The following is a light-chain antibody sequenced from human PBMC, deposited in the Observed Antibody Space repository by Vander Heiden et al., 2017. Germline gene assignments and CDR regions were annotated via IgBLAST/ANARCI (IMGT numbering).Light chain of an antibody. CDR2: EAS. J-gene: IGLJ2*01. CDR3: CSYTGSNTVV. Sequence: QSALTQPASVSGSPGQSITIACNGHSSDVGNYNLVSWYQQPPRKAPKLMFYEASRRPLGDSNRFSCSKSGNTASLTISGLQAEDEADYYCCSYTGSNTVVFGGGTKLSVL. CDR1: SSDVGNYNL. V-gene: IGLV2-23*01.